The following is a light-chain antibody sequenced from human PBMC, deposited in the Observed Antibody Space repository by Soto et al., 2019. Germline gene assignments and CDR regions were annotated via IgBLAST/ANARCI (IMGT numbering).Light chain of an antibody. CDR2: DVT. CDR3: CSYTGSYSYV. Sequence: QSVLTQPHSVSGSPGQSDTISCTGTSSDVGGYSYVSWYQQHPGNAPELIIYDVTERPSGVPDRFSGSKSGNTASLTISGLQAEDEADYYYCSYTGSYSYVFGIGTKVTVL. V-gene: IGLV2-11*01. CDR1: SSDVGGYSY. J-gene: IGLJ1*01.